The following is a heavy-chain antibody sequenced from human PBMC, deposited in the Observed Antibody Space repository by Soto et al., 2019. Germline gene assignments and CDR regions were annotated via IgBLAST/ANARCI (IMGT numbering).Heavy chain of an antibody. D-gene: IGHD6-19*01. V-gene: IGHV3-15*07. CDR1: GFTFSNAW. J-gene: IGHJ4*02. Sequence: EVQLVESGGGLVKPGGSLRLSCAASGFTFSNAWMNWVRQAPGKGLEWVGRIKSKTDGGTTDYAAPVKGRFTISRDDSKNTLYLQMNSLNTEDTAVYYCTTDEASAYSSGWYQNDYWGQGTLVTVSS. CDR2: IKSKTDGGTT. CDR3: TTDEASAYSSGWYQNDY.